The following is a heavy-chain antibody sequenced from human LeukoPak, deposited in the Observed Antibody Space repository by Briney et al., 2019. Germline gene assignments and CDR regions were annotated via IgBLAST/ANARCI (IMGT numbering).Heavy chain of an antibody. CDR3: ARSLDWLLSY. CDR2: ISSNGGST. Sequence: GGSLRLSCAASGFTFSSYAMHWVRQAPGKGLEYVSAISSNGGSTYYANSVKGRFTISRDNSKNTLYLQMGSLRAEDMAVYYCARSLDWLLSYRGQGTLVTVSS. D-gene: IGHD3-9*01. V-gene: IGHV3-64*01. J-gene: IGHJ4*02. CDR1: GFTFSSYA.